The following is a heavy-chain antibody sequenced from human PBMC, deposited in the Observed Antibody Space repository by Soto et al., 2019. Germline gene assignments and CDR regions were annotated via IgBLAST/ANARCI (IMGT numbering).Heavy chain of an antibody. CDR3: ARDLLPHDAFDI. V-gene: IGHV3-66*01. J-gene: IGHJ3*02. Sequence: PGGSLRLSCAASGFTVSSNYMSWVRQAPGKGLEWVSVIYSGGSTYYADSVKGRFTISRDNSKNTLYPQMNSLRAEDTAVYYCARDLLPHDAFDICGQGTMVTVSS. CDR1: GFTVSSNY. CDR2: IYSGGST.